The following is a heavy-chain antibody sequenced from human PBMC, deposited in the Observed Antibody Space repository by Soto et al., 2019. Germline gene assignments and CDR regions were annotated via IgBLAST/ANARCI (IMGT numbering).Heavy chain of an antibody. V-gene: IGHV4-34*01. CDR2: INHRENT. D-gene: IGHD4-17*01. J-gene: IGHJ6*02. Sequence: QVQLQQWGAGLLKPSETLSLTCAVSGGSFSGYYWTWIRQSPGRGLEWIGEINHRENTNFNPSLKRRVTISLYTSKNQISLKLSSVTAADTAVYYCARGPFNHGLATWGLDVWGQGTTVSVSS. CDR1: GGSFSGYY. CDR3: ARGPFNHGLATWGLDV.